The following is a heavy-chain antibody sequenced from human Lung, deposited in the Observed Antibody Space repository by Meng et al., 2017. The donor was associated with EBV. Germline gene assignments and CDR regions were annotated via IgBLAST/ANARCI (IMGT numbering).Heavy chain of an antibody. V-gene: IGHV4-39*01. D-gene: IGHD2-21*01. Sequence: QRKLQESGPRLVKPSETLSLTCTVSGDSISSANRYWGWIRQTPEKGLEWITSIYYSGGAYYNPSLKSRLNVSVDISKNQFSLRLVNVTAADTAMYYCARQLGDCTSTSCFLSWFDPWGPGILVTVSS. CDR1: GDSISSANRY. J-gene: IGHJ5*02. CDR3: ARQLGDCTSTSCFLSWFDP. CDR2: IYYSGGA.